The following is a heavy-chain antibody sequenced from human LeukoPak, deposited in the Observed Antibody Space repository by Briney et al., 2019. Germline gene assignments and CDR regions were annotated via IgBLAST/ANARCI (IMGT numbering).Heavy chain of an antibody. Sequence: PGGSLRLSCAASGFSFSSYGMHWVRQAPGKGLEWVAAMRFDGDNKSYGEAVKGRFTISRNNAENKLFLQLTNLRVEDTAVYFCARSVYGSGSYMDVWGQGTTVTVSS. J-gene: IGHJ6*03. CDR3: ARSVYGSGSYMDV. CDR2: MRFDGDNK. D-gene: IGHD3-10*01. CDR1: GFSFSSYG. V-gene: IGHV3-33*03.